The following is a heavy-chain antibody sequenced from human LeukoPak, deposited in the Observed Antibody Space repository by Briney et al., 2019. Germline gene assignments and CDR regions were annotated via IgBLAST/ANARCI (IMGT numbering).Heavy chain of an antibody. V-gene: IGHV4-39*07. D-gene: IGHD1-26*01. CDR2: IYYSGST. Sequence: PSETLSLTCTVSGGSISSSSYYWGWIRQPPGKGLEWIGSIYYSGSTYYNPSLKSRVTISVDTSKNQFSLKLSSVTAADTAVYYCARGASGSYTWFDPWGQGTLVTVSS. CDR1: GGSISSSSYY. CDR3: ARGASGSYTWFDP. J-gene: IGHJ5*02.